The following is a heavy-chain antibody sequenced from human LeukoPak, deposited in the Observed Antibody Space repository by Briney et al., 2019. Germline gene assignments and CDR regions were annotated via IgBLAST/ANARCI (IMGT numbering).Heavy chain of an antibody. V-gene: IGHV4-34*01. CDR2: INHSGST. D-gene: IGHD1-26*01. J-gene: IGHJ3*02. CDR3: ARVSGSYSPGAFDI. CDR1: GGSFSGYY. Sequence: SETLSLTCAVYGGSFSGYYWSWIRQPPGKGLEWIGEINHSGSTNYNPSLKGRVTISVDTSKNQFSLKLSSVTAADTAVYYCARVSGSYSPGAFDIWGQGTMVTVSS.